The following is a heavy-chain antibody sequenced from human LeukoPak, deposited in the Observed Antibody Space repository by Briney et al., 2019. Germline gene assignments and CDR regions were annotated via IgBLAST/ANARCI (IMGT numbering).Heavy chain of an antibody. J-gene: IGHJ4*02. V-gene: IGHV3-53*01. CDR3: ARGIRSGYSWLRY. CDR1: GFTVSSNY. D-gene: IGHD3-3*01. Sequence: GGSLRLSCAASGFTVSSNYMSWVRQAPGKVLEWVSVIYSGGSTYYAGSVKGRFTISRDNSKNTLYLQMNSLRAEDTAVYYCARGIRSGYSWLRYWGQGTLVTVSS. CDR2: IYSGGST.